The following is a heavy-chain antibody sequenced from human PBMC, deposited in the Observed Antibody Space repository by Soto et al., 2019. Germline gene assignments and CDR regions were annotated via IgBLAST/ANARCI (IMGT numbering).Heavy chain of an antibody. CDR2: IIPIFGTT. J-gene: IGHJ4*02. D-gene: IGHD3-22*01. V-gene: IGHV1-69*13. Sequence: AAAVKVSCKASGCTFNTYTFNWVRQVPGQGLEWMGGIIPIFGTTNYAQKLQGRVTFTADESTSTAYMELRNLRSEDTAVYYCAREEGYYDGSGYYYGYHFLHFWGQGTLVTVSS. CDR1: GCTFNTYT. CDR3: AREEGYYDGSGYYYGYHFLHF.